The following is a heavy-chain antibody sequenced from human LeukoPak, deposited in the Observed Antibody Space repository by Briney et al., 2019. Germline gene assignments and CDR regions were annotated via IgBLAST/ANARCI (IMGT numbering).Heavy chain of an antibody. V-gene: IGHV4-4*07. D-gene: IGHD3-10*01. CDR2: IYTSGST. CDR1: GGSISFYY. Sequence: KPSETLSLTCTVSGGSISFYYWSWIRQPAGKGLEWIGRIYTSGSTNYNPSLKSRVTMSVDTSKNQFSLKVSSVTAAGTAVYYCAREQYDGSGSYPDYWGQGTLVTVSS. CDR3: AREQYDGSGSYPDY. J-gene: IGHJ4*02.